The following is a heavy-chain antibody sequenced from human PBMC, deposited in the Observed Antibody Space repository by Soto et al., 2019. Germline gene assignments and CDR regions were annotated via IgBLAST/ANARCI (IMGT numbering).Heavy chain of an antibody. D-gene: IGHD3-10*01. CDR3: ARPGMVRGGYRWFDP. J-gene: IGHJ5*02. V-gene: IGHV1-69*13. CDR2: IIRSFGAA. Sequence: ASVKVSCKASGATLSSHAISWVLQAPGQGPEWMGRIIRSFGAATEGQKFQGRVRITAPASTSTAYMELSCLRSKEPAVYSCARPGMVRGGYRWFDPWGRGTMVVVSS. CDR1: GATLSSHA.